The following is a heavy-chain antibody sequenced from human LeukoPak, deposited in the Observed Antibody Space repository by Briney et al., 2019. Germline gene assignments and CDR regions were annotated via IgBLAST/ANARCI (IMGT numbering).Heavy chain of an antibody. D-gene: IGHD2-21*02. J-gene: IGHJ6*03. CDR1: GGSISSYY. V-gene: IGHV4-59*01. Sequence: SETLSLTCTVSGGSISSYYWSWIRQPPGKGLEWIGYIYYSGSTNYNPSLKSRVTISVDTSKYQFSLKLSSVTAADTAVYYCARQNCGGDCYYYYYYYMDVWGKGTTVTVSS. CDR2: IYYSGST. CDR3: ARQNCGGDCYYYYYYYMDV.